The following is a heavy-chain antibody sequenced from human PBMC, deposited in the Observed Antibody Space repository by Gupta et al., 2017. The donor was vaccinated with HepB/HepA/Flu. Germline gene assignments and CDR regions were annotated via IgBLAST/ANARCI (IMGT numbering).Heavy chain of an antibody. V-gene: IGHV4-39*01. CDR1: GGSISTRRYY. Sequence: QLQLQESGPGLVKPSETLSLTCTVPGGSISTRRYYWGWIRQPPGKGLEWIVSIFYSGSSYYNPSLYVLFIIAVDTSKNQFSLKLSSVTAADTAVYYCARITVAGEAFDYWGQGTLVTVSS. CDR2: IFYSGSS. CDR3: ARITVAGEAFDY. J-gene: IGHJ4*02. D-gene: IGHD6-19*01.